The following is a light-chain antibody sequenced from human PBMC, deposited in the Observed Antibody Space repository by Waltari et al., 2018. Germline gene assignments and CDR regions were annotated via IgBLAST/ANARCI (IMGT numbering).Light chain of an antibody. J-gene: IGLJ3*02. CDR2: RSN. V-gene: IGLV1-47*01. CDR1: SSNIGSNY. CDR3: AAWDDNLSGGV. Sequence: QSVLTQPPSASGTPGQRVTISCSGSSSNIGSNYVYWYQQLPGTAPKLLIYRSNQRPSGVPDRFSCSKSGTSASLAISGLRSEDEADYYCAAWDDNLSGGVFGGGTKLTVL.